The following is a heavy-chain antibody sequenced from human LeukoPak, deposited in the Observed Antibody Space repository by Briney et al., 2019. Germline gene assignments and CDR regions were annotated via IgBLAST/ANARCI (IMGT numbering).Heavy chain of an antibody. CDR1: GGSFSGYY. V-gene: IGHV4-34*01. D-gene: IGHD1-26*01. CDR2: INHSGST. Sequence: SETLSLTCAVYGGSFSGYYWSWIRQPPGKGLEWIGEINHSGSTNYNPSLKSRVTISVDTSKNQFSLKLSSVTAADTAVYYCARGRVGATVISKWGXGTLVTVSS. CDR3: ARGRVGATVISK. J-gene: IGHJ4*01.